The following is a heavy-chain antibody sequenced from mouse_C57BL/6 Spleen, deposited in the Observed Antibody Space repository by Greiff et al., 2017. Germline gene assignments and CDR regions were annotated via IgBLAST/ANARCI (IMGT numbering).Heavy chain of an antibody. J-gene: IGHJ2*01. CDR1: GFTFSSYA. Sequence: EVQLVESGGGLVKPGGSLKLSCAASGFTFSSYAMSWVRQTPEKRLEWVATISDGGSYTYYPDNVKGRFTISRDNAKNNLYLQMSHLKSEDTAMYYCARDHSSRAYWGQGTTRTVSS. D-gene: IGHD1-1*01. CDR3: ARDHSSRAY. V-gene: IGHV5-4*01. CDR2: ISDGGSYT.